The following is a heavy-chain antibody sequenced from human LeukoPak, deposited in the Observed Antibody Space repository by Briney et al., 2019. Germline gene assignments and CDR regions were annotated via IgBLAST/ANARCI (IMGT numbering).Heavy chain of an antibody. CDR1: EFTLSTYS. J-gene: IGHJ4*02. D-gene: IGHD1-26*01. CDR3: ASGRGQVGATDF. CDR2: ISSGSSVM. V-gene: IGHV3-48*02. Sequence: GGSLRLSCAASEFTLSTYSMNWVRQAPGKGLEWISYISSGSSVMYYADSVKGRFTISRDNAKNSLYLQMHSLRDEDTAVYYCASGRGQVGATDFWGQGTLVTVSS.